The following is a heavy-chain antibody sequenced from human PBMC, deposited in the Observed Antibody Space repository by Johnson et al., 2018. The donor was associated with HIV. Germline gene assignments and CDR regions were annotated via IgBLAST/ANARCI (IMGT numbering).Heavy chain of an antibody. CDR2: IKQDGSEK. CDR1: GFSFSSYW. Sequence: VQLVESGGGVVQPGRSQRLSCAASGFSFSSYWMSWVRQAPGKGLEWVANIKQDGSEKYYVDSVKGRFTISKDNAKNSLDLQMNSLRAEDTAVYYCARDTSGEGRAFDIWGQGTMVTVSS. V-gene: IGHV3-7*05. D-gene: IGHD3-10*01. CDR3: ARDTSGEGRAFDI. J-gene: IGHJ3*02.